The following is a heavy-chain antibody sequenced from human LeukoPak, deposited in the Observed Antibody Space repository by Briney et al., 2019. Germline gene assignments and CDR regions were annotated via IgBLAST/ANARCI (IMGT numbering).Heavy chain of an antibody. CDR1: GGSISSGGYS. V-gene: IGHV4-30-2*01. Sequence: SQTLSLTCAVSGGSISSGGYSWSWIRQPPGKGLEWIGYIYHSGSTYYNPSLKSRVTISVDRSKNQFSLELSSVTAADTAVYYCAGFATQEYYYYYGMDVWGQGTTVTVSS. CDR2: IYHSGST. CDR3: AGFATQEYYYYYGMDV. J-gene: IGHJ6*02.